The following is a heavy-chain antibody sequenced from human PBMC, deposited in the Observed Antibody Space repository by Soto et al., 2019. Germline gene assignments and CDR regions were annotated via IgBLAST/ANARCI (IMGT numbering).Heavy chain of an antibody. CDR2: IYYSGST. V-gene: IGHV4-61*08. J-gene: IGHJ5*02. CDR1: GGSISSGGYY. Sequence: PSETLSLTCTVSGGSISSGGYYWSWIRQHPGKGLEWIGYIYYSGSTNYNPSLKSRVTISVDTSKNQFSLKLSSVTAADTAVYYCARDQRQLWLLGGVLVSWFDPWGQGTLVTVSS. D-gene: IGHD5-18*01. CDR3: ARDQRQLWLLGGVLVSWFDP.